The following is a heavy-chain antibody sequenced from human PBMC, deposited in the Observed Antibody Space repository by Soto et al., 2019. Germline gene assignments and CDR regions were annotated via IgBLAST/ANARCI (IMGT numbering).Heavy chain of an antibody. V-gene: IGHV1-2*02. Sequence: ASVKVSCKASGYTFIGHYMHWVRQAPGQGLEWMGWINPKSGGTNYAQKFQGRIIMTRDTSISTAYMELSRLRSDYTAVYYCARDSYYDILTGYSRNAFDVWGQGTVVTVSS. CDR3: ARDSYYDILTGYSRNAFDV. CDR1: GYTFIGHY. J-gene: IGHJ3*01. CDR2: INPKSGGT. D-gene: IGHD3-9*01.